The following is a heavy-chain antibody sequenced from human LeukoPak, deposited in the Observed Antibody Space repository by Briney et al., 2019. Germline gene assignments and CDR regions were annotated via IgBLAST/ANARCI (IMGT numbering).Heavy chain of an antibody. Sequence: SGGSLRLSCAASGFTFSSYSMNWVRQAPGKGLEWVSSISSSSSYIYYAGSVKGRFTISRDNAKNSLYLQMNSLRAEDTAVYYCARDPLLVVRGVEGFDYWGQGTLVTVSS. D-gene: IGHD3-10*01. CDR1: GFTFSSYS. CDR3: ARDPLLVVRGVEGFDY. J-gene: IGHJ4*02. V-gene: IGHV3-21*01. CDR2: ISSSSSYI.